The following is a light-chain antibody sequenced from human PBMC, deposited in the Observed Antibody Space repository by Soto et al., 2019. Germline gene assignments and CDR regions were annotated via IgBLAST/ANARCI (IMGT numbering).Light chain of an antibody. CDR2: KAS. V-gene: IGKV1-5*03. Sequence: DLQMTQSPSTLSSSLGDSVTITCRASQSISNWLAWYQQKPGKAPKLLIYKASNLESGVQSSFNGSGSGTDFTLTISSLQPDDFASYYCQQYNTYWTFGQGTKVDIK. J-gene: IGKJ1*01. CDR3: QQYNTYWT. CDR1: QSISNW.